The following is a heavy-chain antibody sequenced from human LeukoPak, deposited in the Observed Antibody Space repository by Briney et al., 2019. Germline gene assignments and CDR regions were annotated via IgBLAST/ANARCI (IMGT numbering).Heavy chain of an antibody. CDR3: ARAPLDTAIENWFDP. CDR1: GGSISSSSYY. J-gene: IGHJ5*02. V-gene: IGHV4-39*07. Sequence: SETLSLTCTVSGGSISSSSYYWGWIRQPPGKGLEWIGSIYYSGSTYYNPSLKSRVTISVDTSKNQFSLKLSSVTAADTAVYYCARAPLDTAIENWFDPWGQGTLVTVSS. CDR2: IYYSGST. D-gene: IGHD5-18*01.